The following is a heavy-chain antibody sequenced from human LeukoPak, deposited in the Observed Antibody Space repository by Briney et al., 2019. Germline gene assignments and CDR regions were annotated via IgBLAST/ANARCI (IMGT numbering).Heavy chain of an antibody. CDR3: ARGGRWLQFY. CDR1: GYTFTSYD. J-gene: IGHJ4*02. Sequence: VASVKVSCKASGYTFTSYDINWVRQATGQGLEWMGWMNPNNGNTGYAQKFQGRVTLTRNTSISTAYMELSSLRSEDTAVYYRARGGRWLQFYWGQGTLVTVSS. D-gene: IGHD5-24*01. CDR2: MNPNNGNT. V-gene: IGHV1-8*01.